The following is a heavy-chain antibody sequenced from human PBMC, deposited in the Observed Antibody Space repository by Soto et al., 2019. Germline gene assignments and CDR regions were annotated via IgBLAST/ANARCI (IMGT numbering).Heavy chain of an antibody. D-gene: IGHD6-19*01. V-gene: IGHV4-39*01. CDR3: ARQLSGWYSFDY. CDR1: GGSISSSSYY. Sequence: QLQLQESGPGLVKPSETLSLTCTVSGGSISSSSYYWGWIRQPPGKGLEWIGRIYYSGSTYYNPSLKSRVTISEDTSMPQFSMKLSSVTAADTAVYYFARQLSGWYSFDYWGQGTLVTVSS. J-gene: IGHJ4*02. CDR2: IYYSGST.